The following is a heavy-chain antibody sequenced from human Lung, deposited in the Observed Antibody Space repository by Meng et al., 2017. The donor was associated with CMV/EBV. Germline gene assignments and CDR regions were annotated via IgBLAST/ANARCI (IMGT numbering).Heavy chain of an antibody. J-gene: IGHJ4*02. CDR1: GFTFSSYE. D-gene: IGHD3-16*01. CDR2: ISSSGSTI. CDR3: ARDTGWDLHPYYFDY. Sequence: GGSXRLXCAASGFTFSSYEMNWVRQAPGKGLEWVSYISSSGSTIHYADSVKGRFTISRDNAKESLYLQMNSLRAEDTAIYYCARDTGWDLHPYYFDYWGQXTMVTVS. V-gene: IGHV3-48*03.